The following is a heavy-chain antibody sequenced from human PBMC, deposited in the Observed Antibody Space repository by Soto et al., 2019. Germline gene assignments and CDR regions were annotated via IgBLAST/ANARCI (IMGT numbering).Heavy chain of an antibody. CDR1: GGSFSGFY. V-gene: IGHV4-34*01. CDR3: ARDKINGLFVY. D-gene: IGHD2-8*01. J-gene: IGHJ4*02. CDR2: INHSGST. Sequence: TSATPSLTCAVHGGSFSGFYWTWSRQPPGTGVEWIGEINHSGSTNYNPSLKSRVTISVDTSKNQFSLKLTSVTAADTAVYYCARDKINGLFVYWCQGTRVTVTS.